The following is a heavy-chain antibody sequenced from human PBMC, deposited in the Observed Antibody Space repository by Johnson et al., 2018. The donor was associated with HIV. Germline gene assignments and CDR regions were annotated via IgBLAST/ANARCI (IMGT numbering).Heavy chain of an antibody. CDR1: GFSFSGSA. CDR2: ISYDGSNT. Sequence: QVQLVESGGGVVQPGRSLRLSCAASGFSFSGSAMHWVRQAPGKGLEWVAGISYDGSNTYYADSVKGRFTISRDNSKNKLYLQMNSLRDEDTAVYYCAKEGLRSSLRSGDAFDIWGHGTLVTVSS. V-gene: IGHV3-30*04. CDR3: AKEGLRSSLRSGDAFDI. D-gene: IGHD6-6*01. J-gene: IGHJ3*02.